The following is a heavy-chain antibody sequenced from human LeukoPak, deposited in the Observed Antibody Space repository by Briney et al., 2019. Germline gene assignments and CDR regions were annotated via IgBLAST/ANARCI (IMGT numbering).Heavy chain of an antibody. CDR3: ARINRPNGCTGASCATFDY. CDR2: IYYSGST. V-gene: IGHV4-59*01. J-gene: IGHJ4*02. D-gene: IGHD2-2*01. CDR1: GGSIRNFY. Sequence: TETLSLTCTVSGGSIRNFYWSWIRQPPGKGLECIGYIYYSGSTNYNPSLKSRVTVSVDTAKNQFSLRLSSVTAADTAVYYCARINRPNGCTGASCATFDYWGQGPLLTVSS.